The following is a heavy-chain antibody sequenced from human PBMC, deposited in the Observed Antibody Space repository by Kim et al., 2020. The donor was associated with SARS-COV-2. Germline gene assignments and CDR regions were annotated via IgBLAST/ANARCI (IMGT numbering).Heavy chain of an antibody. CDR3: ARVAMTTVTWFDY. J-gene: IGHJ4*02. D-gene: IGHD4-17*01. Sequence: SETLSLTCTVSGGSVSSGSYYWSWIRQPPGKGLEWIGYIYYSGSTNYNPSLKSRVTISVDTSKNQFSLKLSSVTAADTAVYYCARVAMTTVTWFDYWGQGTLVTVSS. CDR2: IYYSGST. CDR1: GGSVSSGSYY. V-gene: IGHV4-61*01.